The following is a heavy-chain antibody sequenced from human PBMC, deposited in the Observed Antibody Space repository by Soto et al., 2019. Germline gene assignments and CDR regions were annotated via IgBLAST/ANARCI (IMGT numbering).Heavy chain of an antibody. D-gene: IGHD1-26*01. CDR2: ISGSGGST. Sequence: VGSLRLSCSASGFTFSSYAMSWVRQAPGKGLEWVSAISGSGGSTYYADSVKGRFTISRDNSKNTLYLQMNSLRSEDTAVYYCAGGSYLSGKDYWGQGTLVTVSS. CDR1: GFTFSSYA. J-gene: IGHJ4*02. V-gene: IGHV3-23*01. CDR3: AGGSYLSGKDY.